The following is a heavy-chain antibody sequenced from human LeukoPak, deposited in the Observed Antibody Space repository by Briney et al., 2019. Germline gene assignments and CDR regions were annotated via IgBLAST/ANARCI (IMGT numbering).Heavy chain of an antibody. CDR3: AFVGATGYYFYF. D-gene: IGHD1-26*01. V-gene: IGHV4-39*01. CDR2: IYYSGST. Sequence: SETLSLSCTVSGGSISSSSYYWGWIRQPPGKGLEWIGSIYYSGSTYYNPSLKSRVTISVDTSKNQFSLKLSSVTAADTAVYYCAFVGATGYYFYFWGQGTLVTVSS. CDR1: GGSISSSSYY. J-gene: IGHJ4*02.